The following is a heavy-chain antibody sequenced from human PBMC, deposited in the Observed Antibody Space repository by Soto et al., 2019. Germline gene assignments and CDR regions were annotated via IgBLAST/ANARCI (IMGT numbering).Heavy chain of an antibody. CDR1: GFTFSSYA. Sequence: QVQLVESGGGVVQPGRSPRLSCAASGFTFSSYAMHWVRQAPGKGLEWVAVISYDGSNKYYADSVKGRFTISRDNSKNTLYLQMNSLRAEDTAVYYCARGLQIAAAFALQNWGQGTLVTVSS. CDR3: ARGLQIAAAFALQN. CDR2: ISYDGSNK. D-gene: IGHD6-13*01. V-gene: IGHV3-30-3*01. J-gene: IGHJ4*02.